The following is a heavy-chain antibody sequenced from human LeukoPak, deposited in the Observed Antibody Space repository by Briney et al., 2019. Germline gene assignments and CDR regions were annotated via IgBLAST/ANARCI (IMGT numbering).Heavy chain of an antibody. CDR1: GGTFSSYA. D-gene: IGHD3-9*01. Sequence: ASVKVSCKASGGTFSSYAISWARQAPGQGLEWMGGIIPIFGTANYAQKFQGRVTITTDESTSTAYMELSSLRSEDTAVYYCAMGDILTGYSPVKYYYYYMDVWGKGTTVTVSS. CDR2: IIPIFGTA. J-gene: IGHJ6*03. CDR3: AMGDILTGYSPVKYYYYYMDV. V-gene: IGHV1-69*05.